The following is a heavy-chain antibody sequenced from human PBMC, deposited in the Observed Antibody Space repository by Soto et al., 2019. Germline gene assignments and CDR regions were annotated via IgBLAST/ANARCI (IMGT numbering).Heavy chain of an antibody. CDR1: VFTFSSYD. V-gene: IGHV3-13*05. CDR3: ARGYSSSAYGMDV. D-gene: IGHD6-6*01. Sequence: WWSLRLSCSASVFTFSSYDMHWFRQATGKGLEWVSAIGTAGDPYYPGSVKGRFTISRENAKNSLYLQMNSLRAGDTAVYYCARGYSSSAYGMDVWGQGTTVTVSS. CDR2: IGTAGDP. J-gene: IGHJ6*02.